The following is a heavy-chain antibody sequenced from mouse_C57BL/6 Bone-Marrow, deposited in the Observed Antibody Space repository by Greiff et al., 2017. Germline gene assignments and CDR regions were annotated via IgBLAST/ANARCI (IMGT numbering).Heavy chain of an antibody. CDR1: GFTFSSYT. CDR3: ARRYFDV. CDR2: ISGGGGNT. Sequence: EVMLVESGGGLVKPGGSLKLSCAASGFTFSSYTMSWVRQTPEKRLEWVATISGGGGNTYYPDSVKGRFTISRDNAKNTLYLQMGSLGSEDTALYYCARRYFDVWGTGTTVTVSS. J-gene: IGHJ1*03. V-gene: IGHV5-9*01.